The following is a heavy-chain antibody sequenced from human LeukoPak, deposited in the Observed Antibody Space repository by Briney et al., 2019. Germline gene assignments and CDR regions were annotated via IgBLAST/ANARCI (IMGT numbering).Heavy chain of an antibody. Sequence: GSVRVSCRASGYTFTSYYMHWVRQAPGQGGEWMGIINPSVGDTSYAQKFQRRLTMTRDTSTNTLYMELTSLRSEDTAVYYCAREVMDNLRFDYWGQGTLVTVSS. CDR2: INPSVGDT. CDR1: GYTFTSYY. CDR3: AREVMDNLRFDY. V-gene: IGHV1-46*01. J-gene: IGHJ4*02. D-gene: IGHD1-14*01.